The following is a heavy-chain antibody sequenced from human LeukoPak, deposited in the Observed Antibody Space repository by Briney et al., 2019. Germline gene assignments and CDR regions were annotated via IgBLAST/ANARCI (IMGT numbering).Heavy chain of an antibody. CDR2: IYYSGST. D-gene: IGHD6-13*01. V-gene: IGHV4-59*01. J-gene: IGHJ4*02. Sequence: PSETLSLTCTVSGGSINSYYWSWIRQPPGKGLEWIGYIYYSGSTNYNPSLKSRVTISVDTSKNQFSLKLSSVTAADTAVYYCARDRGSSRFDYWGQGTLVTVSS. CDR1: GGSINSYY. CDR3: ARDRGSSRFDY.